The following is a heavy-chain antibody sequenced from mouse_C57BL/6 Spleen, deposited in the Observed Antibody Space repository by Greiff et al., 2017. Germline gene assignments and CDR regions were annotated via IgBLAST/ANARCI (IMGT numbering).Heavy chain of an antibody. CDR3: ALYYSNLFAY. D-gene: IGHD2-5*01. CDR1: GYTFTSYW. J-gene: IGHJ3*01. V-gene: IGHV1-69*01. CDR2: IDPSDSYT. Sequence: VQLQQPGAELVMPGASVKLSCKASGYTFTSYWMHWVKQRPGQGLEWIGEIDPSDSYTNYNQKFKGKSTLTVDKSSSTAYMQLSSLTSEDSAVYYCALYYSNLFAYWGQGTLVTVSA.